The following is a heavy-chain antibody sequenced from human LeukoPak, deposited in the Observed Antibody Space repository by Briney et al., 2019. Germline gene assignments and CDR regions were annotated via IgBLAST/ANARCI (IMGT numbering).Heavy chain of an antibody. CDR3: ARDKVGFGELFGFGKYYFDY. CDR2: INPNSGGT. V-gene: IGHV1-2*02. CDR1: GYTFTGYY. J-gene: IGHJ4*02. D-gene: IGHD3-10*01. Sequence: GASVKVSCKASGYTFTGYYMHWVRQAPGQGLEWMGWINPNSGGTNYAQKFQGRVTMTRDTSISTAYMELSRLRSDDTAVYYCARDKVGFGELFGFGKYYFDYWGQGTLVTVSS.